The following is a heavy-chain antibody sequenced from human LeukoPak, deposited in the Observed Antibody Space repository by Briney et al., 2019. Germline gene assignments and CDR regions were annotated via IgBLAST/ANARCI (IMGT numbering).Heavy chain of an antibody. CDR3: ARGAGAGYNLQPFDY. Sequence: SETLSLTCTVSGGSMSSYYWSWIRQPPGKGLEWIGNIFYSGTTNYNPSLKSRVTLSADTSKNQFSLKLSSVTAADTAVYYCARGAGAGYNLQPFDYWGQGTLVTVSS. J-gene: IGHJ4*02. CDR1: GGSMSSYY. D-gene: IGHD5-24*01. CDR2: IFYSGTT. V-gene: IGHV4-59*08.